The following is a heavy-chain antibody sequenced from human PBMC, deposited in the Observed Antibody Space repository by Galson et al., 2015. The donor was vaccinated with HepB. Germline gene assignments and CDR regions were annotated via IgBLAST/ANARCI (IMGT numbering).Heavy chain of an antibody. V-gene: IGHV3-23*01. CDR1: GFTFSNFG. Sequence: SLRLSCAASGFTFSNFGMAWVRQAPGKGLEWVASISASGAGTYYADSVKGRFTVSRDNTKDTLYLQMNGLRANDTAVYYCAKGGRRDSGWAFDYWGQGALVTVSS. CDR3: AKGGRRDSGWAFDY. J-gene: IGHJ4*02. D-gene: IGHD6-19*01. CDR2: ISASGAGT.